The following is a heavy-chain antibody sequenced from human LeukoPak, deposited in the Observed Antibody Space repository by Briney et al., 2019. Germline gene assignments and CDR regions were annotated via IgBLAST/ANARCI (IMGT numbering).Heavy chain of an antibody. V-gene: IGHV3-33*01. CDR2: IWYDGSNK. J-gene: IGHJ4*02. CDR3: AREVDSGSPGPGY. D-gene: IGHD5-12*01. CDR1: GFXFRTYG. Sequence: GAPRLSCAASGFXFRTYGMHWVRQAPGKGLEWVAVIWYDGSNKYYADSVKGRFTISRDNSKNTLYLQMNSLRAEDTAVYYCAREVDSGSPGPGYWGQGTLVTVSS.